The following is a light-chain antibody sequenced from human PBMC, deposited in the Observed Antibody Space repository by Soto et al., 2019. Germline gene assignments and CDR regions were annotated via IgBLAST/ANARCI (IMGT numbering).Light chain of an antibody. CDR2: AAS. CDR3: QQLNSYPFT. Sequence: DIQMTQSPSSLSESAGDRVTITCRASQGISTYLNWYQQKPGKAPKLLIYAASSLQSGVPSRFSGSGSGTDFTLTISSLQPEDFATYYCQQLNSYPFTFGGGTKVDI. CDR1: QGISTY. J-gene: IGKJ4*01. V-gene: IGKV1-17*01.